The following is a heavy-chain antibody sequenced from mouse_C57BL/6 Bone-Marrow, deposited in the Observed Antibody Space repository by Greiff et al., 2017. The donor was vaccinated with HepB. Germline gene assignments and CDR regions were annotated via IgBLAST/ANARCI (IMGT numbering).Heavy chain of an antibody. D-gene: IGHD2-4*01. Sequence: QVQLQQSGAELMKPGASVKLSCKATGYTFTGYWIEWVKQRPGHGLEWIGEILPGSGSTNYNEKFKGKATFTADTSSNTAYMQLSRLTTEDSAIYYCARIGSYDYDSPYAMYYWGQGTSVTVSS. V-gene: IGHV1-9*01. CDR3: ARIGSYDYDSPYAMYY. CDR2: ILPGSGST. J-gene: IGHJ4*01. CDR1: GYTFTGYW.